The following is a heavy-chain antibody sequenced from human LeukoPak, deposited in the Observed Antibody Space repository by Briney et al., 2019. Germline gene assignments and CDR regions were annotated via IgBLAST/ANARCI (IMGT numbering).Heavy chain of an antibody. V-gene: IGHV3-23*01. CDR2: ISNSGGNT. J-gene: IGHJ4*02. D-gene: IGHD2/OR15-2a*01. CDR1: GFTFSSHA. Sequence: GGSLRLSXAASGFTFSSHAMNWVRQAPGKGLEWVSGISNSGGNTYYADSVKGRFTISRDNSKNTLYLQMNSLRAEDTAVYYCARDRNMRPNRLGPLDYWGQGTLVTVSS. CDR3: ARDRNMRPNRLGPLDY.